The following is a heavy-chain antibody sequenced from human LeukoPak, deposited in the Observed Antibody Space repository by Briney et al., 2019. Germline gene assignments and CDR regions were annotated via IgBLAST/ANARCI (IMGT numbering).Heavy chain of an antibody. J-gene: IGHJ6*02. CDR2: ISGSGGSR. CDR1: GFTFSSYA. V-gene: IGHV3-23*01. Sequence: GGSLRLSCAASGFTFSSYAMSWVRQAPGKGLEWVSAISGSGGSRYYADSVKGRFTISRDNSKNTLYLQMNSLRAEDTAVYYCAKLMSVLGYCSGGSCYDYYYGMDVWGQGTTVTVSS. CDR3: AKLMSVLGYCSGGSCYDYYYGMDV. D-gene: IGHD2-15*01.